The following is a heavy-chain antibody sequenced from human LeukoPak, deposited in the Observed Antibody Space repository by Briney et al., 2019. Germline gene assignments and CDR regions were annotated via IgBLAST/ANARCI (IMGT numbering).Heavy chain of an antibody. D-gene: IGHD3-22*01. CDR3: ARDSDSSGYYTPYFGY. J-gene: IGHJ4*02. Sequence: GRSLRLSCAASRFTFRNYGMHWVRQAPGKGLEWVAVIWYDGSNKYYADSVKGRFTISRDNSKNTLYLQMNSLRAEDTAVYYCARDSDSSGYYTPYFGYWGQGTLVTVSS. V-gene: IGHV3-33*01. CDR1: RFTFRNYG. CDR2: IWYDGSNK.